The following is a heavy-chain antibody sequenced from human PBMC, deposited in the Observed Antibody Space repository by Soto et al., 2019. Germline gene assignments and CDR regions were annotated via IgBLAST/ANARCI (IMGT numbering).Heavy chain of an antibody. Sequence: ASVKVSCKASGYTFTIYVMHWGRQAPGQRLEWMGWINAGNGNTKYAQKLQGRVTMTTDTSTSTAYMELRSLRSDDTAVYYCALSRIAAAGIFDYWGQGTLVTVSS. J-gene: IGHJ4*02. D-gene: IGHD6-13*01. CDR3: ALSRIAAAGIFDY. CDR1: GYTFTIYV. CDR2: INAGNGNT. V-gene: IGHV1-3*01.